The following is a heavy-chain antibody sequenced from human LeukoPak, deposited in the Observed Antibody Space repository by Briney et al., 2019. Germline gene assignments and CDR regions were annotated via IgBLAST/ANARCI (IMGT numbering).Heavy chain of an antibody. CDR1: GYTLTSYD. Sequence: ASVKVSCKASGYTLTSYDISWVRQAPGQGLEWMGWISAYNGNTNYAQKLQGRVTMTTDTSTSTAYMELRSLRSDDTAVYYCARVIVTAYCGGDCYSHFDYWGQGTLVTVSS. D-gene: IGHD2-21*02. V-gene: IGHV1-18*01. J-gene: IGHJ4*02. CDR3: ARVIVTAYCGGDCYSHFDY. CDR2: ISAYNGNT.